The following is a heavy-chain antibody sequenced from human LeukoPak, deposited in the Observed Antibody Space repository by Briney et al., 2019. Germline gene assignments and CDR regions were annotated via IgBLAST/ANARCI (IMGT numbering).Heavy chain of an antibody. CDR2: ILYSGTT. CDR3: ARDKGPYWYFDL. J-gene: IGHJ2*01. V-gene: IGHV4-59*01. CDR1: GGSISPYY. Sequence: PSETLSLTCTVSGGSISPYYWSWIRQTPGKGLEWIGYILYSGTTTNYNPSLKSRVTISVDTSKNQFSLKLSSVTAADTAVYYCARDKGPYWYFDLWGRGTLVTVSS.